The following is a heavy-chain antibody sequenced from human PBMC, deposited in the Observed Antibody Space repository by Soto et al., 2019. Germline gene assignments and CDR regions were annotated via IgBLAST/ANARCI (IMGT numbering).Heavy chain of an antibody. J-gene: IGHJ5*01. CDR2: TYYTSRWYN. D-gene: IGHD2-2*01. V-gene: IGHV6-1*01. CDR1: GDSVSNKSAA. CDR3: ARDRSPGSTSWYDC. Sequence: SQTLSLTCAISGDSVSNKSAAWNWIRHSPSRGLEWLGRTYYTSRWYNDYAVSVMGRITINPDTSRNQFSLQLNSVTPEDTAVYYCARDRSPGSTSWYDCWGQGALVTVSS.